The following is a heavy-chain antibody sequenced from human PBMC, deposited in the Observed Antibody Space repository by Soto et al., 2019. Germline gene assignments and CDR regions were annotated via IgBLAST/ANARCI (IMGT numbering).Heavy chain of an antibody. CDR1: GFTFSSYW. V-gene: IGHV3-74*01. CDR2: INSDGSST. D-gene: IGHD2-15*01. Sequence: GGSLRLSCAASGFTFSSYWMHWVRQAPGKGLVWVSRINSDGSSTSYADSVKGRFTISRDNAKNTLYLQMNSLRAEDTAVYYCARDLRGIRVAALDAFDIWGQGTMVTVS. J-gene: IGHJ3*02. CDR3: ARDLRGIRVAALDAFDI.